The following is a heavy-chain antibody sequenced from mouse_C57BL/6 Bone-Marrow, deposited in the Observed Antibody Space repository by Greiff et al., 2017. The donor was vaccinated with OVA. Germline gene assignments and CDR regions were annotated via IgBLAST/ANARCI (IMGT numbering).Heavy chain of an antibody. Sequence: VKLQQPGAELVKPGASVKVSCKASGYTFTSYWMHWVKQRPGQGLEWIGRIHPSDSDTNYNQKFKGKATLTVDKSSSTAYMQLSSLTSEDSAVYYCAMAAYGNYFDDWGQGTTLTVSS. CDR3: AMAAYGNYFDD. V-gene: IGHV1-74*01. CDR1: GYTFTSYW. J-gene: IGHJ2*01. CDR2: IHPSDSDT. D-gene: IGHD1-1*01.